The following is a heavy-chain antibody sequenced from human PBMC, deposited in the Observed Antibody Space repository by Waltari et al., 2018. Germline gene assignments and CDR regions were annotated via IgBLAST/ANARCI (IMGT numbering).Heavy chain of an antibody. J-gene: IGHJ4*02. CDR1: GFTFSSYS. Sequence: EVQLVESGGGLVQPGGSLRLSCAASGFTFSSYSVNWVRQAPGKGLEWVSYISSSSSTIYYADSVKGRFTISRDNAKNSLYLQMNSLRAEDTAVYYCARGGASYYYDSSGYYWGQGTLVTVSS. CDR3: ARGGASYYYDSSGYY. D-gene: IGHD3-22*01. V-gene: IGHV3-48*01. CDR2: ISSSSSTI.